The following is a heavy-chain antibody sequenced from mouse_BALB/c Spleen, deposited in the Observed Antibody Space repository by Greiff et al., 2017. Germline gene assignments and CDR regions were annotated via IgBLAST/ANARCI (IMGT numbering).Heavy chain of an antibody. CDR3: ARDDGYYWYFDV. Sequence: VQLQESGPGLVAPSQSLSITCTVSGFSLTSYGVHWVRQPPGKGLEWLGVIWAGGSTNYNSALMSRLSNSKDNSKSQVFLKMNSLQTDDTAMYYCARDDGYYWYFDVWGAGTTVTVSS. D-gene: IGHD2-3*01. CDR1: GFSLTSYG. V-gene: IGHV2-9*02. J-gene: IGHJ1*01. CDR2: IWAGGST.